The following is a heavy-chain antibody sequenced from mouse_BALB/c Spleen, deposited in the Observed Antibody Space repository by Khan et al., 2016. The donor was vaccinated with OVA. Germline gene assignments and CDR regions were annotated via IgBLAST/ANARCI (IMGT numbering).Heavy chain of an antibody. J-gene: IGHJ2*01. V-gene: IGHV1-77*01. D-gene: IGHD1-1*01. CDR2: IYPGSGST. CDR1: GYTFTDYI. Sequence: QVQLQQSGPVLVKPGASVKMSCKASGYTFTDYIINWVRQRTGQGLEWIGQIYPGSGSTYYNEKFKGKATLTADKSYNTAYMQLGSMTSEDSAVYFCARSGYGSLGYWGQGPTLTVSS. CDR3: ARSGYGSLGY.